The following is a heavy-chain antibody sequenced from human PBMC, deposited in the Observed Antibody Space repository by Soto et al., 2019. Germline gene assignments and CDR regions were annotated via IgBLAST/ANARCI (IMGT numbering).Heavy chain of an antibody. CDR1: CFSITSVSYS. CDR2: RYYSGNT. V-gene: IGHV4-30-4*01. Sequence: HVQLQESGPGPVTPSQTLSLSCTVACFSITSVSYSWTWVRQSPGKGLEWIGYRYYSGNTYYNPALNGRATISVDTSNNQFSLKLTSVTAADTAVYYCARGGYDTSGQAFIGWGPDCWGQGTLVTVSS. D-gene: IGHD3-22*01. J-gene: IGHJ4*02. CDR3: ARGGYDTSGQAFIGWGPDC.